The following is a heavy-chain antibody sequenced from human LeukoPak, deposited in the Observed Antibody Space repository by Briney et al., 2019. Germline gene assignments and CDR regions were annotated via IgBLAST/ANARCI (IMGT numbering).Heavy chain of an antibody. J-gene: IGHJ4*02. CDR3: ARGAPQRITMIVVVNLSYYFDY. D-gene: IGHD3-22*01. V-gene: IGHV4-39*07. CDR1: GGSVSSSSYY. Sequence: SETLSLTCIVSGGSVSSSSYYWGWIRQPPGKGLEWIGSIYYSGSTYYNPSLKSRVTISVDTSKNQFSLKLSSVTAADTAVYYCARGAPQRITMIVVVNLSYYFDYWGQGTLVTVSS. CDR2: IYYSGST.